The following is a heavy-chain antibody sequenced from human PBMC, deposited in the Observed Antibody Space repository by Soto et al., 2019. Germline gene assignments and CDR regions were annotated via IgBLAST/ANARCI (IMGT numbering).Heavy chain of an antibody. J-gene: IGHJ6*02. CDR1: GGSISSYY. D-gene: IGHD2-15*01. CDR2: IYYSGST. V-gene: IGHV4-59*01. CDR3: ARNPCGGSGGSCYSGGYYYYYSGMDV. Sequence: PSETLSLTCTVSGGSISSYYWSWIRQPPGKGLEWIGYIYYSGSTNYNPSLKSRVTISVDTSKNQSSLKLSSVTAADTAVYYCARNPCGGSGGSCYSGGYYYYYSGMDVWGQGTTVT.